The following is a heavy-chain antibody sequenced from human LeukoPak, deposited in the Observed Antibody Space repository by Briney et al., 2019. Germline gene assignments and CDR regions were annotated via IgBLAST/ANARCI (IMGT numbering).Heavy chain of an antibody. CDR2: IYYSGST. V-gene: IGHV4-30-4*01. CDR1: GGSISSGDYH. J-gene: IGHJ6*02. CDR3: AREEWKTGTTPGYYYYGMDV. Sequence: SQTLSLTCTVSGGSISSGDYHWSWIRQPPGKGLEWIGYIYYSGSTYYNPSLKSRVTISVDTSKNQFSLKLSSVTAADTAVYYCAREEWKTGTTPGYYYYGMDVWGQGTTVTVSS. D-gene: IGHD1-1*01.